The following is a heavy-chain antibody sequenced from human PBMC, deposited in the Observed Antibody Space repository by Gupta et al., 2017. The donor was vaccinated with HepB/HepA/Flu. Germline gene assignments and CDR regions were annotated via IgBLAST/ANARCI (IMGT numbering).Heavy chain of an antibody. CDR1: GFTFDDYA. Sequence: EVQLVESGGGLVQPGRSLRLSCAASGFTFDDYAMHWVRQAPGKGLEWVSGISWNSGSIGYADSVKGRFTISRDNAKNSLYLQMNSLRAEDTALYYCAKGGVGHWFDPWGQGTLVTVSS. D-gene: IGHD2-15*01. V-gene: IGHV3-9*01. J-gene: IGHJ5*02. CDR3: AKGGVGHWFDP. CDR2: ISWNSGSI.